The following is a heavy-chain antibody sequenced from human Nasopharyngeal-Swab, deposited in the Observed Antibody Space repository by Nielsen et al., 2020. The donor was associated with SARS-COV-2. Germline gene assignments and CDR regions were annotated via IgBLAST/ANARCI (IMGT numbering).Heavy chain of an antibody. CDR2: IDWDDDK. CDR1: GFSLSTSGMC. CDR3: ARIGVECYYGSGGDGMDV. Sequence: SGPTLVQPTQTLTLTCTFSGFSLSTSGMCVSWIRQPPGKALEWLAPIDWDDDKYYSTSLKTRLTISKDTSKNQVVLTMTNMDPVDTATYYCARIGVECYYGSGGDGMDVWGQGTTDTVSS. J-gene: IGHJ6*02. D-gene: IGHD3-10*01. V-gene: IGHV2-70*01.